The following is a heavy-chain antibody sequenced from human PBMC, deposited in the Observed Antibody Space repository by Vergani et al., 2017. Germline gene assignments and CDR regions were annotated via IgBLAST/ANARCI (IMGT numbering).Heavy chain of an antibody. D-gene: IGHD2-2*01. Sequence: QVQLVQSGAEVKKPGASVKVSCKASGYTFTSYYMHWVRQAPGQGLEWMGIINPSGGSTSYAEKFQGRVTMTRDTSTSTVYMELSSLRSEDTAVYDCARVDCSSTSCPYGMDVWGQGTTVTVS. V-gene: IGHV1-46*01. CDR3: ARVDCSSTSCPYGMDV. J-gene: IGHJ6*02. CDR1: GYTFTSYY. CDR2: INPSGGST.